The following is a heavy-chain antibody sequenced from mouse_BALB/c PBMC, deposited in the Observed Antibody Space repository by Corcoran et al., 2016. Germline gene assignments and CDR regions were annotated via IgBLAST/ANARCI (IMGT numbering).Heavy chain of an antibody. J-gene: IGHJ1*01. Sequence: EVQLQQSGAELVQPGASGKLSCTASGFNIKETHTHWLRQRPGQGLEWIGRIDPANGNTKYDPKFQGKATITTDTSSNTAYLQLSSLTSEDTAVYYCARWDWYFYVWGAGTTVTVS. CDR1: GFNIKETH. V-gene: IGHV14-3*02. CDR3: ARWDWYFYV. CDR2: IDPANGNT.